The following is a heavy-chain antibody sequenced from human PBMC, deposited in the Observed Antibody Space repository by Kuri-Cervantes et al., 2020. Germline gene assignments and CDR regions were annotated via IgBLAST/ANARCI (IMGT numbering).Heavy chain of an antibody. V-gene: IGHV3-53*01. J-gene: IGHJ4*02. Sequence: GESLKISCAASGFTVSSNYMSWVRQAPGKGLEWVSVIYSGGSTYYADSVKGRFTISRDNAKNSLYLQMNSLRAEDTAVYYCARGVITFGGVIVTFDYWGQGTLVTVSS. CDR3: ARGVITFGGVIVTFDY. D-gene: IGHD3-16*02. CDR1: GFTVSSNY. CDR2: IYSGGST.